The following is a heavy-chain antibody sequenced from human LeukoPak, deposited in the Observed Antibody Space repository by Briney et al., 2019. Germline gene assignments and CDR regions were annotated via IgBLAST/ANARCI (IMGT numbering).Heavy chain of an antibody. CDR3: VRALMGTEDF. D-gene: IGHD2-8*01. J-gene: IGHJ4*02. Sequence: GGSLTLSCAASGFTFSSHWMHWARQAPGKGLVWVSRIKTDASSTNYADSVKGRFTIYRDNAKNTLYLQMNSLRAEDTAVYYCVRALMGTEDFWGQGTLVTVSS. V-gene: IGHV3-74*01. CDR2: IKTDASST. CDR1: GFTFSSHW.